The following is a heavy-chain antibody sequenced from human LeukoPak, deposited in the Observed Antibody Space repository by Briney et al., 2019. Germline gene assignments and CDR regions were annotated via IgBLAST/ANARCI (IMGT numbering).Heavy chain of an antibody. V-gene: IGHV1-8*03. CDR2: MNPNSGNT. D-gene: IGHD2-21*01. CDR3: ARVVVRFGGAFAY. CDR1: GYTFTSYD. Sequence: ASVKVSCKASGYTFTSYDINWVRQATGQELEWMGWMNPNSGNTGYAQKFQGRVTITRNTSISTAYMELSSLRSEDTAVYYCARVVVRFGGAFAYWGQGTLVTVSS. J-gene: IGHJ4*02.